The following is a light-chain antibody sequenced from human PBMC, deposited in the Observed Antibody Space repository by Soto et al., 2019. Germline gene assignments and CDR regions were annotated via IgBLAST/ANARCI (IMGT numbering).Light chain of an antibody. CDR3: QKCSCVIP. J-gene: IGKJ5*01. CDR1: QGISSF. CDR2: GAS. Sequence: DIQMTQYPYSLSASVGDRVTITCRASQGISSFVAWYQQKPGKVPRLLISGASTLQSGVPSRFSGSESGTDFPLTNTSLQPEDVPPYYCQKCSCVIPFGQGPRLEIK. V-gene: IGKV1-27*01.